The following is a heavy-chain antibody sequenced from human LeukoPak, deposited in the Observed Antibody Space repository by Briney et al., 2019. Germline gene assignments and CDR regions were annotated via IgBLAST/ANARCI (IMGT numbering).Heavy chain of an antibody. CDR2: IWYDGSNK. V-gene: IGHV3-33*08. CDR1: GFAFSTYG. CDR3: ARETLTWYFDY. D-gene: IGHD3-16*01. Sequence: PGGSLRLSCAASGFAFSTYGMHWVRQAPGKGLEWVAVIWYDGSNKYYADSVKGRFTISRDNSKNTLYLQMNSLRAEDTAVYYCARETLTWYFDYWGQGTLVTVSS. J-gene: IGHJ4*02.